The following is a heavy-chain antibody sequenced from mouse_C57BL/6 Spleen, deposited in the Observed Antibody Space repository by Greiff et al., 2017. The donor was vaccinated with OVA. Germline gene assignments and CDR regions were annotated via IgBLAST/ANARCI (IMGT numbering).Heavy chain of an antibody. CDR2: IHPNSGST. V-gene: IGHV1-64*01. D-gene: IGHD2-5*01. J-gene: IGHJ2*01. CDR3: ARDVGYSNYYFDY. Sequence: VQLQQPGAELVKPGASVKLSCKASGYTFTSYWMHWVKQRPGQGLEWIGMIHPNSGSTNYNEKFKSKATLTVDKSSSTAYMQLSSLTSEDSAVYYCARDVGYSNYYFDYWGQGTTLTVSS. CDR1: GYTFTSYW.